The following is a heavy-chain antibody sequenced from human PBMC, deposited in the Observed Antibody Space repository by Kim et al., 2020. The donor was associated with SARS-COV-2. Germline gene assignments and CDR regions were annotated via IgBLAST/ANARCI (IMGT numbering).Heavy chain of an antibody. J-gene: IGHJ4*02. CDR3: TRAVTMVRG. CDR2: IRSKAYGGTT. CDR1: GFTFGDYA. Sequence: GGSLRLSCTASGFTFGDYAMSWVRQAPGKGLEWVGVIRSKAYGGTTEYAASVKCRFTISRDDSKSIAYLQMNSLKTEDTAVYYCTRAVTMVRGWGQGTLVTVSS. V-gene: IGHV3-49*04. D-gene: IGHD3-10*01.